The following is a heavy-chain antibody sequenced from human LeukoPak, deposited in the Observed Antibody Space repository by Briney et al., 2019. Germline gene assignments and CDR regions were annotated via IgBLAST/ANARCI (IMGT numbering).Heavy chain of an antibody. CDR2: INHSGST. V-gene: IGHV4-34*01. CDR3: ARGELRYFDWLLRGTYFDY. Sequence: KPSETLSLTCAVYGGSFSGCYWSWIRQPPGKGLEWIGEINHSGSTNYNPSLKSRVTISVDTSKNQFSLKLSSVTAADTAVYYCARGELRYFDWLLRGTYFDYWGQGTLVTVSS. J-gene: IGHJ4*02. D-gene: IGHD3-9*01. CDR1: GGSFSGCY.